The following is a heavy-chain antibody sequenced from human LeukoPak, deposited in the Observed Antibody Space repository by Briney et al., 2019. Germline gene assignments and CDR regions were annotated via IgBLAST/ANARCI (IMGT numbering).Heavy chain of an antibody. CDR3: ARKWGDAFHI. Sequence: ALVKVSCKAAGYTFGNYYMHWVRQAPGQGLEWMGIINPSGGGTTYAQKFQGRVTMNTDSSTSTAYMELSSLRSEDTAVYYCARKWGDAFHIWGQGTMVIVSS. CDR1: GYTFGNYY. CDR2: INPSGGGT. V-gene: IGHV1-46*01. J-gene: IGHJ3*02. D-gene: IGHD1-26*01.